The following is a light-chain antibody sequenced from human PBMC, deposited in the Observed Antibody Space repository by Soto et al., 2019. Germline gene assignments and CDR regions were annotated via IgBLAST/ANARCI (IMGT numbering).Light chain of an antibody. V-gene: IGLV2-14*03. Sequence: QSVLTQPASVSGSPGQSITISCTGTSSDVGGYTYVSWYQQHPGKAPKLMIYDVSNRPSGVSNRFSASKSGNTASLTISGLQAEYEADYYCSSYTSSSAVVFGGGTKLTVL. J-gene: IGLJ3*02. CDR2: DVS. CDR3: SSYTSSSAVV. CDR1: SSDVGGYTY.